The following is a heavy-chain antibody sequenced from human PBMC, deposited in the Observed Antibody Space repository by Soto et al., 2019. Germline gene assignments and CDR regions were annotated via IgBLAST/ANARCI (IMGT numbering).Heavy chain of an antibody. CDR3: TTDSPRGWVAVANYYYYYGMDV. D-gene: IGHD6-19*01. CDR1: GFTFSNAW. Sequence: GGSLRLSCAASGFTFSNAWMNWVRQAPGKGLEWVGRIKSKTDGGTTDYAAPVKDRFTISRDDSKNTLYLQMNSLKTEDTAVYYCTTDSPRGWVAVANYYYYYGMDVWGQGTTVTVSS. CDR2: IKSKTDGGTT. J-gene: IGHJ6*02. V-gene: IGHV3-15*07.